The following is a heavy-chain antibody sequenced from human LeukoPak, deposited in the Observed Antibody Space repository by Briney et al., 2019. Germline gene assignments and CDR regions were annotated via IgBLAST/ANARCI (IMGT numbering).Heavy chain of an antibody. V-gene: IGHV1-2*02. CDR1: GGTFSSYA. CDR2: INPNSGGT. J-gene: IGHJ5*02. D-gene: IGHD5-24*01. Sequence: ASVKVSCKASGGTFSSYAISWVRQAPGQGLEWMGWINPNSGGTNYAQKFQGRVTMTRDTSISTAYMELSRLRSDDTAVYYCARAKMAHNWFDPWGQGTLVTVSS. CDR3: ARAKMAHNWFDP.